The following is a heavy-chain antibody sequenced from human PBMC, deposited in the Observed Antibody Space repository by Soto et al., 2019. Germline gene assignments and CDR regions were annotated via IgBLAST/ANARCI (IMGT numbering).Heavy chain of an antibody. CDR2: IIPIFGTA. D-gene: IGHD2-2*01. CDR1: GGTFSSYA. J-gene: IGHJ6*02. V-gene: IGHV1-69*13. Sequence: ASVKVSCKASGGTFSSYAISWVRQAPGQGLEWMGGIIPIFGTAHYAQKFQGRVTITADESTSTAYMELSSLRSEDTAVYYCARDKPDIVVVPAAIGGYGMDVWGQGTTVTVSS. CDR3: ARDKPDIVVVPAAIGGYGMDV.